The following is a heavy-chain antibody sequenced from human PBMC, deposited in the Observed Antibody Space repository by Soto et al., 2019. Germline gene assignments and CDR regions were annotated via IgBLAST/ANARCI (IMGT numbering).Heavy chain of an antibody. CDR2: IIPIFGTA. J-gene: IGHJ5*02. Sequence: SVKVSCKASGGTFSSYAISWVRQAPGQGLEWMGGIIPIFGTANYAQKFQGRVTITADKSTSTAYMELSSLRSEDTAVYYCASELGCNWNYEVSYNWFDPWGQGTLVTVSS. CDR1: GGTFSSYA. CDR3: ASELGCNWNYEVSYNWFDP. D-gene: IGHD1-7*01. V-gene: IGHV1-69*06.